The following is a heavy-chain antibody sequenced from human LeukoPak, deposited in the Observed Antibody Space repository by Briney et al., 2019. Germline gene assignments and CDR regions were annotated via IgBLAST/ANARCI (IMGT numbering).Heavy chain of an antibody. J-gene: IGHJ6*04. CDR2: INHSGST. Sequence: SETLSLTCAVYGGSFSGYYWSWIRQPPGKGLEWIGEINHSGSTNYNPSLKSRVTISVDTSKNQFSLKLSSVTSADTAVYYCASSSIWDYYGTGSYSKSSRVYGMDVWGKGTTVTVPS. CDR3: ASSSIWDYYGTGSYSKSSRVYGMDV. D-gene: IGHD3-10*01. V-gene: IGHV4-34*01. CDR1: GGSFSGYY.